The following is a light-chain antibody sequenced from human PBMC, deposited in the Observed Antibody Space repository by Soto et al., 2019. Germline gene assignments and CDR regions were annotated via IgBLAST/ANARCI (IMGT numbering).Light chain of an antibody. CDR2: GAS. CDR3: QQRSNWPPIT. J-gene: IGKJ5*01. Sequence: EIVMTQSPATLSVSPGERATLSCRASQSVSSNLAWYQQKPGQAPRLLIYGASTRATGIPARFSGSGSGTDFTLTISSLEPEDFAVYHCQQRSNWPPITFGQGTRLEIK. V-gene: IGKV3-11*01. CDR1: QSVSSN.